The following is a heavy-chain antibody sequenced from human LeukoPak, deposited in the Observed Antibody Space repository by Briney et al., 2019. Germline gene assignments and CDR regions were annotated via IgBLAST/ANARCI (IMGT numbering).Heavy chain of an antibody. CDR2: ISAYDGNT. CDR3: ARVKTTVTTRYFDY. CDR1: GYTFTSYG. V-gene: IGHV1-18*01. J-gene: IGHJ4*02. D-gene: IGHD4-17*01. Sequence: ASVKVSCKASGYTFTSYGISWVRQAPGQGLEWMGWISAYDGNTNYAQKLQGRVTMTTDTSTSTAYMELRSLRSDDTAVYYCARVKTTVTTRYFDYWGQGTLVTVSS.